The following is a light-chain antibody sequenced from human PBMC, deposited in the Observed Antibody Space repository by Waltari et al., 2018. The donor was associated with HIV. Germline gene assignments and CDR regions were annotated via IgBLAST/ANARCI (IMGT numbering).Light chain of an antibody. Sequence: DIQMTQSPSSLSASVGDRVIITCRASQSISTYLNWYQQKPGKAPKLLIYAASNLQSGVPSGFRGVGSGTDFSLTISSLQPEDFATYYCQQGYNSPYTFGQGTKVEIK. CDR2: AAS. CDR1: QSISTY. CDR3: QQGYNSPYT. J-gene: IGKJ2*01. V-gene: IGKV1-39*01.